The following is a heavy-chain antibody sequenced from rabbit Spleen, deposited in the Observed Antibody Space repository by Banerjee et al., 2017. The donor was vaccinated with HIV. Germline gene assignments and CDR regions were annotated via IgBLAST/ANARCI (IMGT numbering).Heavy chain of an antibody. V-gene: IGHV1S40*01. CDR1: GFSFSSSYY. CDR3: ARGSASMTLVITGYYFNL. Sequence: QSLEESGGGLVKPGGTLTLTCTVSGFSFSSSYYMCWVRQTPGKGLEWIACIYGGSPGSTAYANWAKGRFTISKTSSTTVTLQMTSLTAADTATYFCARGSASMTLVITGYYFNLWGQGTLVTVS. J-gene: IGHJ4*01. D-gene: IGHD2-1*01. CDR2: IYGGSPGST.